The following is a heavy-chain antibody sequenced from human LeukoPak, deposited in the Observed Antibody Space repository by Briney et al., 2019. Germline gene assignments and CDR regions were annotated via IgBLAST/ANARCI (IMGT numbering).Heavy chain of an antibody. V-gene: IGHV1-69*05. CDR2: IIPIFGTA. D-gene: IGHD5-12*01. Sequence: SVKVSCKASGGTFSSYAISWVRQAPGQGLEWMGRIIPIFGTANYAQKFQGRVTMTRNTSITTAYMELTRLTSDDTAVYYCARGGQPPGWGQGTLVTVSS. J-gene: IGHJ4*02. CDR1: GGTFSSYA. CDR3: ARGGQPPG.